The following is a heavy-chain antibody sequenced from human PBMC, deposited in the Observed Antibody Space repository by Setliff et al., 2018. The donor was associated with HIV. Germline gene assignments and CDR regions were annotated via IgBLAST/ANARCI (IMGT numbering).Heavy chain of an antibody. CDR2: MDPSSAAT. Sequence: RASVKVSCKASGYTFTSKHINWVRQATGQGLEWLGWMDPSSAATGYAQKFQGRVTITTDESTNTGYMELSSLRSEDTAVYYCARESACSSTSCPKVLDYWGQGTLVTAPQ. D-gene: IGHD2-2*01. V-gene: IGHV1-8*01. J-gene: IGHJ4*02. CDR1: GYTFTSKH. CDR3: ARESACSSTSCPKVLDY.